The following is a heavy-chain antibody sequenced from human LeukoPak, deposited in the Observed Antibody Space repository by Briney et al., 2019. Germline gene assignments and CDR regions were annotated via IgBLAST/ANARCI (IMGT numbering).Heavy chain of an antibody. CDR2: IMTDGSDK. J-gene: IGHJ4*02. V-gene: IGHV3-7*01. CDR3: ARAGVTWAYDY. D-gene: IGHD1-14*01. Sequence: GGSLRFSCTASGFTFSTYWMSWVRQAPGKGLQWVSNIMTDGSDKYYVDSVKGRFTISRDNAKTSLFLQMNSLRAEDTAVYYCARAGVTWAYDYCGQGPL. CDR1: GFTFSTYW.